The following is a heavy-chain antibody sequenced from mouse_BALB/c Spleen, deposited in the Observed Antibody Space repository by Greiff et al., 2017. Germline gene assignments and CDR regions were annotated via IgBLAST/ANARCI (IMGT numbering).Heavy chain of an antibody. V-gene: IGHV2-6-7*01. CDR2: IWGDGST. D-gene: IGHD2-2*01. CDR1: GFSLTGYG. Sequence: VQLVESGPGLVAPSQSLSITCTVSGFSLTGYGVNWVRQPPGKGLEWLGMIWGDGSTDYNSALKSRLSISKDNSKSQVFLRMNSLQTDDTARYYCASLWLRREDYAMDYWGQGTSVTVSS. J-gene: IGHJ4*01. CDR3: ASLWLRREDYAMDY.